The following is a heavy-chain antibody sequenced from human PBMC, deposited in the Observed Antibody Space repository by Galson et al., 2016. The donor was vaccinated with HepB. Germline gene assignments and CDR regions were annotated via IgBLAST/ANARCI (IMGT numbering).Heavy chain of an antibody. J-gene: IGHJ3*02. CDR1: GFTFDDSA. V-gene: IGHV3-9*01. Sequence: SLRLSCAASGFTFDDSAMHWVGQAPGKGLEWVPGTSWNSGSIGYAASVKGRFTIYRDNDNISLHLQMNILRAEDTALYYCARGRGSNWRDAFDIWCQGTMVTVSS. CDR3: ARGRGSNWRDAFDI. D-gene: IGHD6-13*01. CDR2: TSWNSGSI.